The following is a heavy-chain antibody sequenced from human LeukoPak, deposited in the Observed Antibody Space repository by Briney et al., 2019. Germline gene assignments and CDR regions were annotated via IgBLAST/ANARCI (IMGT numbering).Heavy chain of an antibody. J-gene: IGHJ5*02. CDR1: GGSFSGDY. CDR3: ARHKIVITMLGVHRWFDP. Sequence: SETLSLTCAVYGGSFSGDYWSWIRQPPGKGLEWVGDINRSGRAVYNTSLKSRVIISVDTSKNQFSLKVNSVTAADTAVYYCARHKIVITMLGVHRWFDPWGQGTLVAVSS. V-gene: IGHV4-34*01. D-gene: IGHD3-3*01. CDR2: INRSGRA.